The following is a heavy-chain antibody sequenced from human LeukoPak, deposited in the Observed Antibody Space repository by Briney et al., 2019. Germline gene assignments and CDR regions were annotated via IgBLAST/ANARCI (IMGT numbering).Heavy chain of an antibody. Sequence: GGSLRLSCAASGFTFSSYWMHWVRQAPGKGLVRVSRINSDGSSTSYADSVKGRFTISRDNAKNTLYLQMNSLRAEDTAVYYCARTNYYHYYGMDVWGKGTTVTVSS. V-gene: IGHV3-74*01. CDR2: INSDGSST. J-gene: IGHJ6*04. CDR1: GFTFSSYW. CDR3: ARTNYYHYYGMDV.